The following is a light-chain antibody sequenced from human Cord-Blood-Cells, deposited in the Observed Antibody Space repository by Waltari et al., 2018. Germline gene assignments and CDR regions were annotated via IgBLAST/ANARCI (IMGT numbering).Light chain of an antibody. Sequence: DIVMTQSPDSLAVSLGERATINCKSSQSVLYSSNNKNYLAWYQQKPGQLPKLLIYWASTRESGVPDRFSGSGSGTDFTLTISSLQAEDVAVYYGQQYYSTPTFGQGTKVEIK. V-gene: IGKV4-1*01. CDR1: QSVLYSSNNKNY. CDR3: QQYYSTPT. J-gene: IGKJ1*01. CDR2: WAS.